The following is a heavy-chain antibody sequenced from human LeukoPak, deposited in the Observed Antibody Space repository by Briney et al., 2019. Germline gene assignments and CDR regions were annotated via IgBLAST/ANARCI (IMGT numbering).Heavy chain of an antibody. V-gene: IGHV3-48*02. CDR2: ISISSTTI. Sequence: GGSLRLSCAASGFTFSSYGMHWVRQAPGKGLEWVSYISISSTTINYADSVKGRFTISRDNAKNSLYLQMNSLRDEDTAVYYCARVMYGGISYSVDYWGQGTLVTVSS. CDR3: ARVMYGGISYSVDY. J-gene: IGHJ4*02. D-gene: IGHD1-26*01. CDR1: GFTFSSYG.